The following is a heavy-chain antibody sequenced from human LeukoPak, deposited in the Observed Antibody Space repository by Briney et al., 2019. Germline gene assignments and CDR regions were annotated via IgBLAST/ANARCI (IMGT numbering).Heavy chain of an antibody. Sequence: GGSLRLSCAASGFTFSSYGMSWVRQAPGKGLEWVSAISGSGGSTYYADSVRGRFTISRDNSKNTLYLQMNSLRAEDTAVYYCAKVSRDWVTMVVVVINPGAFDIWGQGTMVTVSS. CDR3: AKVSRDWVTMVVVVINPGAFDI. CDR2: ISGSGGST. J-gene: IGHJ3*02. V-gene: IGHV3-23*01. CDR1: GFTFSSYG. D-gene: IGHD3-22*01.